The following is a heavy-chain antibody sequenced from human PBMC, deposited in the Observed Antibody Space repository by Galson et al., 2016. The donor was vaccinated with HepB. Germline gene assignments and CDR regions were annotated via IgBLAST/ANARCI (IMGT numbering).Heavy chain of an antibody. CDR1: GFTFGDYD. V-gene: IGHV3-13*05. D-gene: IGHD2-8*01. CDR3: AKSNGNRGGEAAFEF. Sequence: SLRLSCAASGFTFGDYDMHWVRQATEQRLEWAATVRSDSRPHYPEPVRGRITVFRENAKNSLYYKLNSLGDGDTAMYYCAKSNGNRGGEAAFEFWGQGTMVTVSS. CDR2: VRSDSRP. J-gene: IGHJ4*02.